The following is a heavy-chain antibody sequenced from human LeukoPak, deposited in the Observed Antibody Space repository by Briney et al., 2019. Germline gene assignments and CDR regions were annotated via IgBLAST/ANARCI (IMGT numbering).Heavy chain of an antibody. J-gene: IGHJ4*02. V-gene: IGHV3-30*18. CDR1: GFTFTRYG. CDR2: VSSDGGDK. Sequence: GTSLRLSCAASGFTFTRYGMHWVCQAPGKGLEWVAVVSSDGGDKHYADSVKGRFTISRDNSKNTLFLQMNSLRAEDAAVYYCAKDWEVGSANYYFDYWGQGTLVTVSS. D-gene: IGHD1-26*01. CDR3: AKDWEVGSANYYFDY.